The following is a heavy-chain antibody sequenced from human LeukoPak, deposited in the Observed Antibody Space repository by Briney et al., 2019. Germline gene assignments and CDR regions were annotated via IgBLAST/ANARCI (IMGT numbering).Heavy chain of an antibody. CDR1: GYTFTSYL. V-gene: IGHV1-18*01. D-gene: IGHD2-21*02. CDR3: ARDLAVTNEMPLDY. J-gene: IGHJ4*02. Sequence: GASVKVSFKASGYTFTSYLISWVRQAPGQGREWMGWISAYNGNTNYAQKLQGRVTMTTDTSTSTAYMELRSLRSDDPAVYYCARDLAVTNEMPLDYWGQGTLVTASS. CDR2: ISAYNGNT.